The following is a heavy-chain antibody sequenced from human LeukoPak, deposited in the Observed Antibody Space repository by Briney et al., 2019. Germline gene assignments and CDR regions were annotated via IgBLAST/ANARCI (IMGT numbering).Heavy chain of an antibody. CDR3: ARDKKGVVGATTFDY. V-gene: IGHV3-21*01. J-gene: IGHJ4*02. CDR1: GFTFISYT. D-gene: IGHD1-26*01. CDR2: IGAISSYV. Sequence: GGSLRLSCAASGFTFISYTMKWVRQAPGKGLEWVSSIGAISSYVYYSDSVKGRFTISRDDSKNSLYLQMNSLRAEDTAVYYCARDKKGVVGATTFDYWGQGTLVTVSS.